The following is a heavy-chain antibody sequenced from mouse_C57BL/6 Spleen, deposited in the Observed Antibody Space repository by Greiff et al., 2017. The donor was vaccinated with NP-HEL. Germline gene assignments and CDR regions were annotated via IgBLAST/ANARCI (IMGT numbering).Heavy chain of an antibody. CDR1: GYTFTSYW. CDR3: ARGGLYYGNYGAY. V-gene: IGHV1-55*01. J-gene: IGHJ3*01. D-gene: IGHD2-1*01. Sequence: QVQLQQPGAELVKPGASVKMSCKASGYTFTSYWITWVKQRPGQGLEWIGDIYPGSGSTNYNEKFKSKATLTVDTSSSTAYMQLSSLTSEDSAVYYGARGGLYYGNYGAYWGQGTLVTVSA. CDR2: IYPGSGST.